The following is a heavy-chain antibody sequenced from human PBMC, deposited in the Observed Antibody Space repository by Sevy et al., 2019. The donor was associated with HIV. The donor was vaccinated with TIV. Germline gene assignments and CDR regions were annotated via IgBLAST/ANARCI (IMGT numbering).Heavy chain of an antibody. CDR1: GFTFSSYA. CDR2: ISYDGSNK. Sequence: GGSLRLSCAASGFTFSSYAMHWVRQAPGKGLEWVAVISYDGSNKYYADSVKGRFTISRDNSKNTLYLQMNSLRAEDTAVYYCARVFISGGFDHWGQGTLVTVS. J-gene: IGHJ4*02. CDR3: ARVFISGGFDH. D-gene: IGHD1-26*01. V-gene: IGHV3-30*04.